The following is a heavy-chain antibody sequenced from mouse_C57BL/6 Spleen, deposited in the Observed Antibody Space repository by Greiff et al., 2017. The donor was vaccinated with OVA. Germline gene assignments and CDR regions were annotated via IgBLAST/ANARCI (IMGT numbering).Heavy chain of an antibody. Sequence: ESGAELVRPGASVTLSCKASGYTFTDYEMHWVKQTPVHGLEWIGAIDPETGGTAYNQKFKGKAILTADKSSSTAYMELRSLTSEDSAVYYCTRWGNYVDYWGQGTTLTVSS. CDR3: TRWGNYVDY. J-gene: IGHJ2*01. CDR2: IDPETGGT. CDR1: GYTFTDYE. V-gene: IGHV1-15*01.